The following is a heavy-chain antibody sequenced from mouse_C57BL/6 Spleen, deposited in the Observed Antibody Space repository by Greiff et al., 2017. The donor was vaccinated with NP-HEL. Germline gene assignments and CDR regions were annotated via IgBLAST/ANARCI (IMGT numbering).Heavy chain of an antibody. Sequence: VKLVESGAELARPGASVKLSCKASGYTFTSYGISWVKQRTGQGLEWIGEIYPRSGNTYYNEKFKGKATLTADKSSSTAYMELRSLTSEDSAVYFCARSSNYYGSSSYFDYWGQGTTLTVSS. CDR1: GYTFTSYG. CDR2: IYPRSGNT. J-gene: IGHJ2*01. D-gene: IGHD1-1*01. V-gene: IGHV1-81*01. CDR3: ARSSNYYGSSSYFDY.